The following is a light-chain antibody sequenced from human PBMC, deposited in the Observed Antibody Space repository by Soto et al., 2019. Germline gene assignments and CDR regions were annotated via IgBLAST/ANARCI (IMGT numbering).Light chain of an antibody. CDR2: SNN. Sequence: QAVVTQPPSASGTPGQRVTISCSGSSSNIGSNTVNWYQQLPGTAPKLLIYSNNQRPSGVPDRFSGSKSGTSASLAISGLQSEDEADYYCAEWDDSLNGPVFGGGTKLTVL. V-gene: IGLV1-44*01. CDR1: SSNIGSNT. CDR3: AEWDDSLNGPV. J-gene: IGLJ2*01.